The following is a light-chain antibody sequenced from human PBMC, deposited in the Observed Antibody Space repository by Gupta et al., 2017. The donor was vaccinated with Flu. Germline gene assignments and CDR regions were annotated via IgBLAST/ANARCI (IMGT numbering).Light chain of an antibody. CDR2: GSN. CDR3: AAWDDSLNGHYV. Sequence: QSLLAPPPSASGTLGQRVTTTCSASSSNIGSTAVNCYQQVPGTSPKLLISGSNQRPSVVPDRFAGSKSGTSASLAIRGLQSEDEADYYCAAWDDSLNGHYVFGTGTKVTVL. J-gene: IGLJ1*01. CDR1: SSNIGSTA. V-gene: IGLV1-44*01.